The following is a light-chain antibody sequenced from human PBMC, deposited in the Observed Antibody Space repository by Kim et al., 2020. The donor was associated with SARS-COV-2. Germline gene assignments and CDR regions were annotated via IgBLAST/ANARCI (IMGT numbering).Light chain of an antibody. J-gene: IGLJ2*01. Sequence: QMVTVSCTVSRSNSGSNTGIWDQQLPGPAPKPLIYSNTQRPSGVPDRFSGSKSGTSASLAISGLQSEDEADYYCAAWEDSLNGVVFGGGTQLTVL. V-gene: IGLV1-44*01. CDR3: AAWEDSLNGVV. CDR1: RSNSGSNT. CDR2: SNT.